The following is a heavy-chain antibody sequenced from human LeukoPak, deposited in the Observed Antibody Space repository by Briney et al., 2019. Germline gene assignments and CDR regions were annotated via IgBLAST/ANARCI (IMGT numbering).Heavy chain of an antibody. J-gene: IGHJ4*02. CDR3: TRGRYQFLGPNDS. CDR2: ITMNSVT. CDR1: GISISDYG. V-gene: IGHV3-48*02. D-gene: IGHD1-20*01. Sequence: GGSLRLSCSASGISISDYGMSWVRQAPGKGLEWLSYITMNSVTLYAESVKGRFTISRDNDKNSVYLQLNSLRDEDTAVYYCTRGRYQFLGPNDSWGQGSLVSVSS.